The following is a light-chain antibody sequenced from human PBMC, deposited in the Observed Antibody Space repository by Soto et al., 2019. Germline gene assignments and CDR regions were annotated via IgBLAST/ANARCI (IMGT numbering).Light chain of an antibody. CDR1: SGDIGVYDD. Sequence: QSALTQPASVSGSPGQSLTISCTGTSGDIGVYDDVFWYQQYPGKAPKLLIYEVSDRYSGVPDRFSGSKSGNTASLTISGLQSEDEADYYCCSYTSRSTLVFGTGTKVTVL. V-gene: IGLV2-14*01. CDR3: CSYTSRSTLV. CDR2: EVS. J-gene: IGLJ1*01.